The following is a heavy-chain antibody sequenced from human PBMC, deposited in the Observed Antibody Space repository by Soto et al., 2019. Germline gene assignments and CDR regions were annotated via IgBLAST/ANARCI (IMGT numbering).Heavy chain of an antibody. CDR1: GGSFSGYY. J-gene: IGHJ5*02. CDR3: ARVIPPTSSNNFFDP. D-gene: IGHD3-16*01. V-gene: IGHV4-34*11. CDR2: IYYSGST. Sequence: SETLSPTCAVYGGSFSGYYWSWIRQPPGKGLEWIGYIYYSGSTNYNPSLKSRVTISVDTSKNQFSLKLSSVTAADTAVYFCARVIPPTSSNNFFDPWGQGALVTVSS.